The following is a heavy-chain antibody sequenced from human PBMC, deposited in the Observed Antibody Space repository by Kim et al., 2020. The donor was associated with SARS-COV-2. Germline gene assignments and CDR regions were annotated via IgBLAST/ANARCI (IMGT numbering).Heavy chain of an antibody. Sequence: SVKVSCKASGGTFSSYAISWVRQAPGQGLEWMGGIIPIFGTANYAQKFQGRVTITADESTSTAYMELSSLRSEDTAVYYCSRDIVVVVAAGAYYYYHMDVWGKGTTVTVSS. CDR3: SRDIVVVVAAGAYYYYHMDV. J-gene: IGHJ6*03. CDR2: IIPIFGTA. CDR1: GGTFSSYA. V-gene: IGHV1-69*13. D-gene: IGHD2-15*01.